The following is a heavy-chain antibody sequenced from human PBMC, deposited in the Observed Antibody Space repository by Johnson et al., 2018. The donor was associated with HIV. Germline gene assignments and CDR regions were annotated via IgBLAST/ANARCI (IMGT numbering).Heavy chain of an antibody. J-gene: IGHJ3*02. Sequence: VQLVESGGGLVQPGGSLRLSCAASGFTASSNYMSWVRQAPGKGLVWVGHIKSKTDGGTTDYAAPVKGRFTISRDDSKNRLHLQMNSLKTEDTAVYYCTIGLTIFGVVILDAFDIWGQGTMVTVSS. V-gene: IGHV3-15*01. CDR1: GFTASSNY. CDR3: TIGLTIFGVVILDAFDI. CDR2: IKSKTDGGTT. D-gene: IGHD3-3*01.